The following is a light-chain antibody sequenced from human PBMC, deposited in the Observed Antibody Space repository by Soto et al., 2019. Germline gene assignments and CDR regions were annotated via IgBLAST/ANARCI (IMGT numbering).Light chain of an antibody. CDR3: ATWDSSLKIGV. J-gene: IGLJ3*02. CDR2: DTN. Sequence: QSVLTQPPSVSAAPGQRVTISCSGTTPNIGSNSVSWYLQVPGTVPKLLIYDTNKRPSGIPDRISGSKSGSSATLDITGLQTGDEADYYCATWDSSLKIGVFGGGTKLT. CDR1: TPNIGSNS. V-gene: IGLV1-51*01.